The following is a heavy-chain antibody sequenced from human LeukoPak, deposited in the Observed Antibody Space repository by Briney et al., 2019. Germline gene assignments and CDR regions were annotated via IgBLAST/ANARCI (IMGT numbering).Heavy chain of an antibody. V-gene: IGHV4-34*01. D-gene: IGHD3-10*01. CDR1: GGSFSGYY. Sequence: SETLSLTCAVYGGSFSGYYWSWIRQPPGKGLEWIGEINHSGSTNCNPSLKSRVTISVDTSKNQFSLKLSSVTAADTAVYYCARAPQGRWFDPWGQGTLVTVSS. CDR3: ARAPQGRWFDP. CDR2: INHSGST. J-gene: IGHJ5*02.